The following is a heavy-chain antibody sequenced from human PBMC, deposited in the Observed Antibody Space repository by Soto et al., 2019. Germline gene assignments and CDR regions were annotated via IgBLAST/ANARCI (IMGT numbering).Heavy chain of an antibody. CDR1: GFTVSSNY. V-gene: IGHV3-53*01. CDR2: IYSGGST. CDR3: ARAYRRYAFDI. J-gene: IGHJ3*02. Sequence: EVQLLESGGGLVQPGGSLRLSCAASGFTVSSNYMSWVRQAPGKGLEWVSVIYSGGSTYYADSVKGRFTISRDNSKNTLYLQMNSLRAEDTAVYYCARAYRRYAFDIWGQGTMVTVSS.